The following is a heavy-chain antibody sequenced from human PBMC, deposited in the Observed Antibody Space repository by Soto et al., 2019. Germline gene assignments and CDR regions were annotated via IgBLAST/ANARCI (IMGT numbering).Heavy chain of an antibody. CDR2: INPNSGGT. CDR3: ARVGYCSGGSCCHFDY. D-gene: IGHD2-15*01. V-gene: IGHV1-2*04. CDR1: GYTFTGYY. J-gene: IGHJ4*02. Sequence: ASVKVSCKASGYTFTGYYMHWVRQAPGQGLEWMGWINPNSGGTNYAQKFQGWVTMTRDTSISTAYMELSRLRSDDTAVYYCARVGYCSGGSCCHFDYWGQGTLVTVSS.